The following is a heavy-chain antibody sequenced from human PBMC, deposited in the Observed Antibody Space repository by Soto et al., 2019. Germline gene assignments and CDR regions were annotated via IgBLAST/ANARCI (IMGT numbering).Heavy chain of an antibody. CDR3: ARLLGISSWYSDI. D-gene: IGHD6-13*01. V-gene: IGHV5-51*01. CDR2: IYPGDSDT. J-gene: IGHJ3*02. CDR1: GFTFTSYY. Sequence: PGESLKISCKGSGFTFTSYYIGWVRQTPGKGLEWMGIIYPGDSDTRYSPSFQGQVTISADRSITTAYLEWSNLKASDTAIYYCARLLGISSWYSDIWGQGTMVTVSS.